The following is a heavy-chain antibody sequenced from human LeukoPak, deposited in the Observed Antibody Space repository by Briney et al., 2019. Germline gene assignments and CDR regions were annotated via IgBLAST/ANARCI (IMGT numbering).Heavy chain of an antibody. D-gene: IGHD3-16*01. CDR1: GFTFSSYG. J-gene: IGHJ4*02. Sequence: GGSLRLSCAASGFTFSSYGMHWVRQAPGKGLEWVAVIWYDGSNKYYADSVKGRFTISRNNSENTLYLQMNSLRAEDTAVYYCAREEGGRIDYWGQGTLVTVSS. CDR3: AREEGGRIDY. V-gene: IGHV3-33*01. CDR2: IWYDGSNK.